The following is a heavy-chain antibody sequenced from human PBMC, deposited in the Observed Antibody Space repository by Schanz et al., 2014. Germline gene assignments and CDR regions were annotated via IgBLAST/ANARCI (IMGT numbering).Heavy chain of an antibody. J-gene: IGHJ4*02. CDR3: ARGPDSTSADVTRGRRRYYFDY. Sequence: QVQLQQWGAGLLKPSETLSLSCAVYSGSFSGYYWSWIRQPPGKGLEWIGEINHSGSTNYNPSLKSQSTISVDPSKNKFSLKLSSVTAADTAVYYCARGPDSTSADVTRGRRRYYFDYWGQGTLVTVSS. CDR2: INHSGST. CDR1: SGSFSGYY. V-gene: IGHV4-34*01. D-gene: IGHD6-13*01.